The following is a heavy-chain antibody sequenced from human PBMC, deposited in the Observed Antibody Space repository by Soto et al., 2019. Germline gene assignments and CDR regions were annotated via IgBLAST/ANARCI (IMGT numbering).Heavy chain of an antibody. CDR2: ISGSASEI. CDR3: ARDRNIATSGDWFDP. D-gene: IGHD6-13*01. V-gene: IGHV3-21*01. J-gene: IGHJ5*02. CDR1: GFTLSRYC. Sequence: KPGGSLRLSCSASGFTLSRYCMNWVRQAPGKGLEWVSSISGSASEIYYADSVKGRFTISRDNAKNSLYLQMNSLRAEDTAVYYCARDRNIATSGDWFDPWGQGTLVTVSS.